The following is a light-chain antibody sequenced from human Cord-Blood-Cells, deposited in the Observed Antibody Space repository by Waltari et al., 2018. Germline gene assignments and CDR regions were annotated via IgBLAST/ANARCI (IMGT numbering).Light chain of an antibody. CDR1: QSISCW. CDR2: DAS. J-gene: IGKJ1*01. CDR3: QQYNSYSWT. Sequence: DIQMTQSPSTLSASVGDRVTITCRASQSISCWLAWYQQKPGKAPKLLIYDASSLESGVPSRFSGSGSRTEFTLTISSLQPDDFATYYCQQYNSYSWTFGQGTKVEIK. V-gene: IGKV1-5*01.